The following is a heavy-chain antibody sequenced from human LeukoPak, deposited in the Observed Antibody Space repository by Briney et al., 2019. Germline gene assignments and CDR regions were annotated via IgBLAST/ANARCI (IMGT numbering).Heavy chain of an antibody. J-gene: IGHJ3*02. Sequence: GRSLRLSCAASGFTFDDYAMHWVRQAPGKGLGWVSGISWNSGSIGYADSVKGRFTISRDNAKNSLYLQMNSLRAEDMALYYCAKGYLRWSPAVAFDIWGQGTMVTVSS. CDR3: AKGYLRWSPAVAFDI. CDR1: GFTFDDYA. D-gene: IGHD4-23*01. CDR2: ISWNSGSI. V-gene: IGHV3-9*03.